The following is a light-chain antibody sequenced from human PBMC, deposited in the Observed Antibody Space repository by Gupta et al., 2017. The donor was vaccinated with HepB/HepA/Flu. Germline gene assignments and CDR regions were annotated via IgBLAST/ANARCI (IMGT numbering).Light chain of an antibody. Sequence: DIVMTQSPLSLPVTPGEPASISCRSSQSLLHSNGYNYLDWYLQKPGQSPQLLIYLGSNRASGVPERFSGSGSGTDFTLKSSRVEAEDVGVYYCMQALQTPTFGGGTKVEIK. V-gene: IGKV2-28*01. J-gene: IGKJ4*01. CDR2: LGS. CDR1: QSLLHSNGYNY. CDR3: MQALQTPT.